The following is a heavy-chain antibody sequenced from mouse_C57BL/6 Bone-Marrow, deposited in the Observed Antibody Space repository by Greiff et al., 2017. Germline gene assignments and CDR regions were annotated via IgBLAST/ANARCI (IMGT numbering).Heavy chain of an antibody. CDR1: GFTFSSYT. CDR2: ISGGGGNT. J-gene: IGHJ1*03. Sequence: EVKLVESGGGLVKPGGSMKLSCAASGFTFSSYTMSWVRQTPETRLQWVAAISGGGGNTYYPDSVKGRFTISRDNDKNILYLQMSSLMSEDTALYYCSRQVTTVLATKYFDVWGTGTTVTVSS. V-gene: IGHV5-9*01. D-gene: IGHD1-1*01. CDR3: SRQVTTVLATKYFDV.